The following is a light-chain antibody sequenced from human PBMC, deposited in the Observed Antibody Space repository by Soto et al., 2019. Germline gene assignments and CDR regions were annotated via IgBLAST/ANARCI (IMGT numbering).Light chain of an antibody. Sequence: EIVLTQSPGTLSLSPGEGATLSCWASQSVSASYLAWYQQRPGQSPRLLIYGASRRATGIPDRFSGSGSGTDCNLTISRLEPEDFAVYYCQQYGSSSWTFGQGTNVQVK. V-gene: IGKV3-20*01. CDR3: QQYGSSSWT. J-gene: IGKJ1*01. CDR1: QSVSASY. CDR2: GAS.